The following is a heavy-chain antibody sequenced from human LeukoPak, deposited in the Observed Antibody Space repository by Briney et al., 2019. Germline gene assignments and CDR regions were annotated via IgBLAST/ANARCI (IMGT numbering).Heavy chain of an antibody. CDR2: SYSGADA. CDR1: GLYVSGNY. Sequence: PGGSLRLSCASSGLYVSGNYISSVRQAPGKGLEWVSVSYSGADAYYADSVKGRFTISRHSSQNMRNLQMNSLRAEDTAVYYCASRQYCSGGSFYSGTLGSWGQGTLVTVSS. D-gene: IGHD2-15*01. J-gene: IGHJ5*02. V-gene: IGHV3-53*04. CDR3: ASRQYCSGGSFYSGTLGS.